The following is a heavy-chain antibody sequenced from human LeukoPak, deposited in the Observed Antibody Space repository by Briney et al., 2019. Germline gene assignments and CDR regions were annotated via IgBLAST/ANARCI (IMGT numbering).Heavy chain of an antibody. V-gene: IGHV1-18*04. Sequence: GASVKVSCKASGYTFTSYGISWVRQAPGQGLEWMGWISAYNDNTNYAQKLQGRVTMTTDTSTSTAYMELRSLRSDDTAVYYCAREGGYSSSWNYFDYWGQGTLVTVSS. CDR2: ISAYNDNT. CDR1: GYTFTSYG. J-gene: IGHJ4*02. CDR3: AREGGYSSSWNYFDY. D-gene: IGHD6-13*01.